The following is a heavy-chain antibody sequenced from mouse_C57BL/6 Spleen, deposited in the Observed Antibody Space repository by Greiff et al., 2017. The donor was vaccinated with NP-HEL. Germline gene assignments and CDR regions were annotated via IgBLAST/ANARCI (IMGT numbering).Heavy chain of an antibody. V-gene: IGHV10-3*01. Sequence: EVQLVASGGGLVQPIGSLKLSCAASGFPFHTYAMHWVRQAPGKGLEWVARIRSKRSNYATYYDDSVNDRFTISRADSQSMLYLQMNNLKTEDTAMYYCVGGIYYDYDAVFDYWGQGTLVTVSA. CDR3: VGGIYYDYDAVFDY. CDR1: GFPFHTYA. J-gene: IGHJ3*01. CDR2: IRSKRSNYAT. D-gene: IGHD2-4*01.